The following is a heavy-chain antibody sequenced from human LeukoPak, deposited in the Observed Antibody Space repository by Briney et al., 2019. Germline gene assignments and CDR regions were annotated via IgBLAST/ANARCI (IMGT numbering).Heavy chain of an antibody. V-gene: IGHV4-59*08. CDR1: GGSISSYY. CDR3: ARRSWYGEDY. J-gene: IGHJ4*02. CDR2: IYYSGST. Sequence: SETLFLTCTVSGGSISSYYWSWIRQPPGKGLEWIGYIYYSGSTNYNPSLKSRVTISVDTSKNQFSLKLSSVTAADTAVYYCARRSWYGEDYWGQGTLVTVSS. D-gene: IGHD6-13*01.